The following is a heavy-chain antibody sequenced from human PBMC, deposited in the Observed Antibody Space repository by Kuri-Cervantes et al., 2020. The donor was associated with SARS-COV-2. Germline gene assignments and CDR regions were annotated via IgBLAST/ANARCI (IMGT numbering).Heavy chain of an antibody. V-gene: IGHV1-46*01. CDR1: GYTFTSYY. D-gene: IGHD7-27*01. J-gene: IGHJ4*02. CDR2: INPSGGST. CDR3: ARAELTGIDY. Sequence: ASVKISCKASGYTFTSYYMHWVRQAPGQGLEWMGIINPSGGSTSYAQKFQGRVTMTRDTSTSTVYMELSNLRSEDTAVYYCARAELTGIDYWGQGTLVTVSS.